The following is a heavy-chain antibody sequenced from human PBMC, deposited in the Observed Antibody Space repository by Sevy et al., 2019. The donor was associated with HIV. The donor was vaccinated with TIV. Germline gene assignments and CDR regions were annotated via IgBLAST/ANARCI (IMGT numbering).Heavy chain of an antibody. D-gene: IGHD2-15*01. Sequence: GGSLRLSCAASGFTFSSYAMHWVRQAPGKGLEWVAVISYDGSNKYYADSVKGRFTISRDNSKNTLYLQMNSLRAEDMAVYYCARDIVVVAADPLYWGQGTLVTVSS. J-gene: IGHJ4*02. V-gene: IGHV3-30-3*01. CDR1: GFTFSSYA. CDR3: ARDIVVVAADPLY. CDR2: ISYDGSNK.